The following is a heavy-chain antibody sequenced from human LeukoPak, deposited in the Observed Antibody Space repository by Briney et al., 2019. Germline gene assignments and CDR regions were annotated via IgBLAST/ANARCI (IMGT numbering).Heavy chain of an antibody. CDR1: GFTFSSDF. Sequence: GGSLRLSCVASGFTFSSDFMHWIRQAPGEGLMWVSQISGDETYTNYADSVKGRFTISRDNAKNTLYLQMNSLRAEDTAVYYCARDLGYCSSTSCSYYYYYGMDVWGQGTTVTVSS. D-gene: IGHD2-2*01. CDR2: ISGDETYT. V-gene: IGHV3-74*01. CDR3: ARDLGYCSSTSCSYYYYYGMDV. J-gene: IGHJ6*02.